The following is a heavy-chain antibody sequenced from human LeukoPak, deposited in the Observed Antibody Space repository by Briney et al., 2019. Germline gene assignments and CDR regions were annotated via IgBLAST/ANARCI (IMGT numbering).Heavy chain of an antibody. Sequence: GGSLRLSCAASGFSFSGYYMSWFRQAPGKGLEWVSYISRSSSKIRYADSVKGRFTVSRDNAKNSLYLQMNSLRAEDTAVYYCVRDSAPAPAPTDYWGQGTLVTVSS. CDR2: ISRSSSKI. J-gene: IGHJ4*02. D-gene: IGHD2-2*01. CDR3: VRDSAPAPAPTDY. V-gene: IGHV3-11*06. CDR1: GFSFSGYY.